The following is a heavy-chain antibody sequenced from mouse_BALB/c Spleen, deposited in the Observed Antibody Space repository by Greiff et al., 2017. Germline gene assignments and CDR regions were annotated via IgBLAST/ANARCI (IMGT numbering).Heavy chain of an antibody. CDR1: GYSITSGYY. J-gene: IGHJ4*01. V-gene: IGHV3-6*02. CDR3: ARDRRLLRAMDY. Sequence: ESGPGLVKPSQSLSLTCSVTGYSITSGYYWNWIRQFPGNKLEWMGYISYDGSNNYNPSLKNRISITRDTSKNQFFLKLNSVTTEDTATVYCARDRRLLRAMDYWGQGTSVTVSS. CDR2: ISYDGSN. D-gene: IGHD2-3*01.